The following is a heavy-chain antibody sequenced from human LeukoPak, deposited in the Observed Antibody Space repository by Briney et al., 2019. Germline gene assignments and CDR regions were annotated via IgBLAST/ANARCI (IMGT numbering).Heavy chain of an antibody. CDR3: ARDYSSSWFDP. CDR1: GYSINSNYF. CDR2: IRHSGGT. V-gene: IGHV4-38-2*02. D-gene: IGHD6-13*01. Sequence: SETLSLTCAVSGYSINSNYFWNWIRPSPGKGLEWIASIRHSGGTYYNPSLKSRVTISVDTSKNQFSLKLSSVTAADTAVYYCARDYSSSWFDPWGQGTLVTVSS. J-gene: IGHJ5*02.